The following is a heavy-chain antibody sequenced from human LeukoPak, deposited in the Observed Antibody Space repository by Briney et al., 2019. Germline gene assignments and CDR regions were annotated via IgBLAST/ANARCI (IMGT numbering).Heavy chain of an antibody. CDR3: AKAGRWLGMIY. Sequence: ASVKVSCKASGYTFTSYGISWVRQAPGQGLEWMGWISAYNGNTNYAQKLQGRVTMTTDTSTSTAHMELRSLRSDDTAVYYCAKAGRWLGMIYWGQGTLVTVSS. D-gene: IGHD6-19*01. J-gene: IGHJ4*02. V-gene: IGHV1-18*01. CDR2: ISAYNGNT. CDR1: GYTFTSYG.